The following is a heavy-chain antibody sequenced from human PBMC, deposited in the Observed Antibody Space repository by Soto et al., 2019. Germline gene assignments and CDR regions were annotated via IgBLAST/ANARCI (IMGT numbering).Heavy chain of an antibody. Sequence: SVKVSCKASGYTFTSYGISWVRQAPGQGLEWMGWISAYNGNTDYAQKLQGRVTMTTDTSTSTAYMELRSLRSDDTAVYYCARDKGIAARPVDYYYCGMDVWGQGTTVTVSS. D-gene: IGHD6-6*01. CDR2: ISAYNGNT. J-gene: IGHJ6*02. CDR1: GYTFTSYG. V-gene: IGHV1-18*01. CDR3: ARDKGIAARPVDYYYCGMDV.